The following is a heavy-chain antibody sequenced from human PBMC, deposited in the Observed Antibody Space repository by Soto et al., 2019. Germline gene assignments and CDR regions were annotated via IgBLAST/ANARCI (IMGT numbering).Heavy chain of an antibody. D-gene: IGHD2-8*01. J-gene: IGHJ6*02. Sequence: PSETLSLTCAVYGGSFSGYYWSRIRQPPGKGLEWIGEINHSGSTNYNPSLKSRVTISVDASKNQFSLKLSSVTAADTAVYYCARAYIVLMVYAGPLDYGMDVWGQGTTVTVSS. V-gene: IGHV4-34*01. CDR2: INHSGST. CDR3: ARAYIVLMVYAGPLDYGMDV. CDR1: GGSFSGYY.